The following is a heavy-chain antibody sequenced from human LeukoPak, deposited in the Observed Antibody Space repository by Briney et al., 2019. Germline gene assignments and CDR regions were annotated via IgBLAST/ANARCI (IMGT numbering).Heavy chain of an antibody. CDR3: ARVRIARVDPDYFDY. J-gene: IGHJ4*02. Sequence: SETLSLTCAVSGYSISSGYYWGWIRQPPGKGLEWIGRIYHSGSTYYNPSLKSRVTISVDTSKNQFPLKLSSVTAADTAGYYCARVRIARVDPDYFDYWVQGTLVTVSS. V-gene: IGHV4-38-2*01. CDR2: IYHSGST. D-gene: IGHD2-15*01. CDR1: GYSISSGYY.